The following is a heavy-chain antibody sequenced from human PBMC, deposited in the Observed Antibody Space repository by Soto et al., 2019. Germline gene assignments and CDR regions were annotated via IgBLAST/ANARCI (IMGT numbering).Heavy chain of an antibody. Sequence: QVHLQESGPGLVGPSETLSLTCTVSGDSISSSDWNWIRRSPGKGLEWIAYIYYGGSTSYNPSLKSRVTIAADRSKNQISLKLTSLTAADTAVYYCARDSRGDFFDSWGQGTLVTVSS. CDR2: IYYGGST. V-gene: IGHV4-59*01. CDR3: ARDSRGDFFDS. D-gene: IGHD1-26*01. CDR1: GDSISSSD. J-gene: IGHJ4*02.